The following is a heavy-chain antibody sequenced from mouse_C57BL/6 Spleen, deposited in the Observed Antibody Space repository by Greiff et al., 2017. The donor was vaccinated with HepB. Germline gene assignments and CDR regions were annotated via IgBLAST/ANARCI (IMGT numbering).Heavy chain of an antibody. CDR3: AAPAYGGFAY. Sequence: QVQLQQPGAELVMPGASVKLSCKASGYTFTSYWMHWVKQRPGQGLEWIGEIDPSDSYTNYNQKFKGKSTLTVDKSSSTAYMQLSSLTSEDSAVYYCAAPAYGGFAYWGQGTLVTVSA. D-gene: IGHD6-5*01. J-gene: IGHJ3*01. V-gene: IGHV1-69*01. CDR1: GYTFTSYW. CDR2: IDPSDSYT.